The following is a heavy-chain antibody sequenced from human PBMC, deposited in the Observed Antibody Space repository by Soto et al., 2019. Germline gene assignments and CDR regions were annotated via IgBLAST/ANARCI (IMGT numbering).Heavy chain of an antibody. Sequence: GAALKLSCKGSGYSFSSYWIGWVRQMPGKGLEWMGIIYPGDSDTRYSPSFQGQVTISADKSISTAYLQWSSLKASDTAMYHCALTPDYYYYGKDVRAQRSTV. CDR2: IYPGDSDT. V-gene: IGHV5-51*01. D-gene: IGHD7-27*01. CDR1: GYSFSSYW. CDR3: ALTPDYYYYGKDV. J-gene: IGHJ6*02.